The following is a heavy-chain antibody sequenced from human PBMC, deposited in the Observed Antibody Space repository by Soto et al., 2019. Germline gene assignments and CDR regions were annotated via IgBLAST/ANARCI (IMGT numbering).Heavy chain of an antibody. CDR3: ARYHGGNSSRGIYYYYYYMDV. V-gene: IGHV5-51*01. CDR1: GYSFTSYW. CDR2: IYPGDSDT. Sequence: PGESLKISCKGSGYSFTSYWIGWVRQMPGKGLEWMGIIYPGDSDTRYSPSFQGQVTISADKSISTAYLQWSSLKASDTAMYYCARYHGGNSSRGIYYYYYYMDVWGKGTTVTVSS. D-gene: IGHD2-21*02. J-gene: IGHJ6*03.